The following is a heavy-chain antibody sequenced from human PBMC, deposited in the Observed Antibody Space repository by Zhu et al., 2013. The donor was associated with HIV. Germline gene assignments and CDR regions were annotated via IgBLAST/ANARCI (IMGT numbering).Heavy chain of an antibody. J-gene: IGHJ4*02. CDR2: MNPNSGNT. CDR3: ARGVNQGATEYFFDY. CDR1: GYTFIRYD. D-gene: IGHD1-26*01. Sequence: QVQLVQSGAEVKTPGASVKVSCKASGYTFIRYDINWVRQATGQGLEWMGWMNPNSGNTGYALKFQGRVTMTRNTSTSTAYMELSSLRSEDTAVYYCARGVNQGATEYFFDYWGQGTLVTVSS. V-gene: IGHV1-8*01.